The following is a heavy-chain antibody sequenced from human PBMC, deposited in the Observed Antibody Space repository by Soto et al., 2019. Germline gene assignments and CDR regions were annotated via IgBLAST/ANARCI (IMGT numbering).Heavy chain of an antibody. J-gene: IGHJ1*01. V-gene: IGHV3-23*01. CDR1: GFTFSTYA. CDR3: AKDQAGAGTISRYFQD. D-gene: IGHD6-13*01. Sequence: VQLLESGAGLVQPEGSLRLSCAASGFTFSTYAMSWVRQAPGKGLEWVSGISGGGGTTYYADSVKGRFTISRDNSKNTVYLQVNSLRAEDTAVYYCAKDQAGAGTISRYFQDWGQGTLVTVSS. CDR2: ISGGGGTT.